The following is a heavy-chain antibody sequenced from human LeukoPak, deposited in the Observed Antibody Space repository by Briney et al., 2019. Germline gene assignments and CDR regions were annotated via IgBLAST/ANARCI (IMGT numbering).Heavy chain of an antibody. Sequence: GRSLRLSCAASGFTYDDYAMHWVRQAPGKGLEWVSGISRNSGSIGYADSVKGRFTISRDNAKNSLYLQMNSLRAEDMALYYCAKDYKRRGSGGGYFDLWGRGTLVTVSS. J-gene: IGHJ2*01. D-gene: IGHD6-19*01. CDR1: GFTYDDYA. V-gene: IGHV3-9*03. CDR3: AKDYKRRGSGGGYFDL. CDR2: ISRNSGSI.